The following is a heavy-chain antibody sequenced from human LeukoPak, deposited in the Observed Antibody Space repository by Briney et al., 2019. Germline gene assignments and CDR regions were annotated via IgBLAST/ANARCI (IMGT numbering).Heavy chain of an antibody. CDR1: GGSISSGGYY. Sequence: PSQTLSLTCTVSGGSISSGGYYWSWIRQHPGKGLEWIGYIYYSGSTYYNPSLKSRVAISVDTSKNQFSLKLSSVTAADTAVYYCARDFWSGYNPPDYYYGMDVWGQGTTVTVSS. J-gene: IGHJ6*02. D-gene: IGHD3-3*01. CDR2: IYYSGST. CDR3: ARDFWSGYNPPDYYYGMDV. V-gene: IGHV4-31*03.